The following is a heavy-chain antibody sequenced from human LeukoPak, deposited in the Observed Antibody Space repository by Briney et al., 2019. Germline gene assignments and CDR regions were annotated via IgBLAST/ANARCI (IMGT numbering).Heavy chain of an antibody. CDR3: ARDDYYYYGMDV. V-gene: IGHV3-53*01. CDR2: IYSGGST. CDR1: GLTLSSNC. Sequence: GGSLRLSCAASGLTLSSNCVSWVRQAPGKGREWVSVIYSGGSTYYADSVKGRFTISRDNSKNTLYLQMNSLRAEDTAVYYCARDDYYYYGMDVWGQGTTVTVSS. J-gene: IGHJ6*02.